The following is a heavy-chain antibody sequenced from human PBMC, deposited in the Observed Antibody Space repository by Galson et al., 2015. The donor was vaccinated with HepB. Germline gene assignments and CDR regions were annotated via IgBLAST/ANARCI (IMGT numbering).Heavy chain of an antibody. Sequence: SLRLSCAGSGFTFSNYNMNWVRRAPGKGLEWISYISSSSSKIYYADSVKGRFTISRDNAKNSLYLQMDGLTDEDTAVYYCARRATGMEVTGTRYFDLWGRGTLVTVSS. J-gene: IGHJ2*01. D-gene: IGHD1-20*01. CDR3: ARRATGMEVTGTRYFDL. V-gene: IGHV3-48*02. CDR1: GFTFSNYN. CDR2: ISSSSSKI.